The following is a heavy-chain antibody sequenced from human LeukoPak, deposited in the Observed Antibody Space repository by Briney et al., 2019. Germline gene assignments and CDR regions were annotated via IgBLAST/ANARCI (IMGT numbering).Heavy chain of an antibody. CDR3: ARGRPGAAAGFTHNWFDP. J-gene: IGHJ5*02. Sequence: PGGSLRLSCAASGFTFSSYGMHWVRQAPGKGLEWVAVIWYDGSNKYYADSVKGRFTISRDNSKNTLYLQMNSLRAEDTAVYYCARGRPGAAAGFTHNWFDPWGQGTLVTVSS. CDR1: GFTFSSYG. V-gene: IGHV3-33*01. D-gene: IGHD6-13*01. CDR2: IWYDGSNK.